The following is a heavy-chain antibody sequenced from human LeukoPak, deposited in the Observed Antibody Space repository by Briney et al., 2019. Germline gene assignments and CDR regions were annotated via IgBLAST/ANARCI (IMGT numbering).Heavy chain of an antibody. CDR1: GFTFSSYS. CDR2: ISSSSNSI. Sequence: GGSLRLSCAASGFTFSSYSMNWGRQAPGKGLEWISYISSSSNSIYYADSVKGRFTISRDNAKNSLYLQMNSLRDEDTAVYYCARDQDYSFDYWGQGTLVTVSS. V-gene: IGHV3-48*02. CDR3: ARDQDYSFDY. D-gene: IGHD4-11*01. J-gene: IGHJ4*02.